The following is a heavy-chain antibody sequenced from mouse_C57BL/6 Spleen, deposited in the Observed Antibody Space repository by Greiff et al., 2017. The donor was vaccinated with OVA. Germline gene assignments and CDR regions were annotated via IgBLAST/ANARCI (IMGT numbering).Heavy chain of an antibody. J-gene: IGHJ3*01. Sequence: QVQLQQPGAELVRPGSSVKLSCKASGYTFTSYWMHWVKQRPIQGLEWIGNIDPSDSETHYNQKFKDKATLTVDKSSSTAYMQLSSLPSEDSAVYYCARDYGSGFAYWGQGTLVTVSA. CDR1: GYTFTSYW. CDR3: ARDYGSGFAY. D-gene: IGHD1-1*01. V-gene: IGHV1-52*01. CDR2: IDPSDSET.